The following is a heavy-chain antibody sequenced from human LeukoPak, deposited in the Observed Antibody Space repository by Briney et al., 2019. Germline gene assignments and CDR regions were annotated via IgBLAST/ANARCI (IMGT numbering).Heavy chain of an antibody. J-gene: IGHJ1*01. Sequence: ASVKVSCKASGYTFTGYYMHWVRQAPGQGLEWMGWMNPNSGNTGYAQKFQGRVTMTRNTSISTAYMELSSLRSEDTAVYYCARGIAARPPEHFQHWGQGTLVTVSS. CDR2: MNPNSGNT. D-gene: IGHD6-6*01. CDR3: ARGIAARPPEHFQH. V-gene: IGHV1-8*02. CDR1: GYTFTGYY.